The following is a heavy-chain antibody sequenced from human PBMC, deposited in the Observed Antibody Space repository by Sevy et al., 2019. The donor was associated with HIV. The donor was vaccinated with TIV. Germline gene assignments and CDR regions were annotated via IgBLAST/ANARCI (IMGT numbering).Heavy chain of an antibody. J-gene: IGHJ5*02. V-gene: IGHV4-34*01. D-gene: IGHD2-15*01. Sequence: SETLSLTCAVYGGSFSGYYWSWIRQPPGKGLEWIGEINHSGSTNYNLSLKSRVTISVDTSKNQFSLKLSSVTAADTAVYYCARGGGSSPPPFDPWGQGTLVTVSS. CDR2: INHSGST. CDR1: GGSFSGYY. CDR3: ARGGGSSPPPFDP.